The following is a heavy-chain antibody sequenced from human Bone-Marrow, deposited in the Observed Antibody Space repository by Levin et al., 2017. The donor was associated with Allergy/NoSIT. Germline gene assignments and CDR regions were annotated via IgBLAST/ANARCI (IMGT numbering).Heavy chain of an antibody. CDR1: GYVFATHY. CDR3: TRDNRMPVGGTGWFDP. CDR2: IDPSGGAT. Sequence: LGESLKISCKTSGYVFATHYMHWVRQAPRQGLEWMGLIDPSGGATTYAQNFQGRVTVTRDASTATVYLELTNLTSEDTGIYYCTRDNRMPVGGTGWFDPWGQGTLVTVFS. J-gene: IGHJ5*02. D-gene: IGHD4-23*01. V-gene: IGHV1-46*03.